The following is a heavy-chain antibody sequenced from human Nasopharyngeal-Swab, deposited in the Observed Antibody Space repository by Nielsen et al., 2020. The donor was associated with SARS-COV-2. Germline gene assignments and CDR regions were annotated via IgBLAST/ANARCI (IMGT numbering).Heavy chain of an antibody. D-gene: IGHD3-9*01. CDR1: GFTFSSYA. J-gene: IGHJ4*02. CDR2: IYSGGSST. V-gene: IGHV3-23*03. CDR3: VRDYTVNYYGLSTDYYAPLDS. Sequence: GGSLRLSCAASGFTFSSYAMSWVRQAPGKGLEWVSVIYSGGSSTYYADSVKGRSTIFRDNSKNTLYLQMNSLSAEDTAVYYCVRDYTVNYYGLSTDYYAPLDSWGQGTLVTVSS.